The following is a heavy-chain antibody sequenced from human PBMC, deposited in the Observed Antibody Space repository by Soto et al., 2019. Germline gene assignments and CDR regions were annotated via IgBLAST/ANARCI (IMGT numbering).Heavy chain of an antibody. J-gene: IGHJ5*02. CDR3: ARHVRGYCSGGSCYSVWFDP. CDR1: GDSISSSNYY. Sequence: SETLSLTCTVSGDSISSSNYYWSWIRQPPGKGLEWIGYIYYSGSTNYNPSLKSRVTISVDTSKNQFSLKLSSVTAADTAVYYCARHVRGYCSGGSCYSVWFDPWGQGTLVTVSS. CDR2: IYYSGST. V-gene: IGHV4-61*05. D-gene: IGHD2-15*01.